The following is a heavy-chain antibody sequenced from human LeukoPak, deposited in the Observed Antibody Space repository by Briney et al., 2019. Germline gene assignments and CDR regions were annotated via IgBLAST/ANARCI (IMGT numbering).Heavy chain of an antibody. CDR2: IYPGDSDT. CDR3: ARLIHGDSSSWYFDY. D-gene: IGHD6-13*01. V-gene: IGHV5-51*01. Sequence: GESLKISCKGSGYSFTSYWIGWVRQMPGKGLEWMGIIYPGDSDTRYSPSFQGQVTISADKSISTAYLQWSSLKASGTAMYYCARLIHGDSSSWYFDYWGQGTLVTVSS. CDR1: GYSFTSYW. J-gene: IGHJ4*02.